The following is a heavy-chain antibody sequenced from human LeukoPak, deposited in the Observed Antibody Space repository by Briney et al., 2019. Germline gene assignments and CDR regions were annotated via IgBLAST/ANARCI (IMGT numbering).Heavy chain of an antibody. D-gene: IGHD2-15*01. CDR3: AKGEYCSGGSCYSRTVAVDY. CDR1: GFTFSRYA. Sequence: GGSLRLSCAASGFTFSRYAMSWVRQAPGKGLEWVSAISARGGSTYYADSVKGRFTISRDNSKNKLYRQMNSLRAECTSINVRAKGEYCSGGSCYSRTVAVDYWGQGTLVPVSS. CDR2: ISARGGST. J-gene: IGHJ4*02. V-gene: IGHV3-23*01.